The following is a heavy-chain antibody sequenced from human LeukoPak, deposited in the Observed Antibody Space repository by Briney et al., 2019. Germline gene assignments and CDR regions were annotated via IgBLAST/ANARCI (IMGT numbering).Heavy chain of an antibody. CDR1: GYTFTFYD. CDR2: MNPHSGNT. Sequence: ASVNLSCKASGYTFTFYDIQWVRQAAGQGLEWMGWMNPHSGNTGYAQKFLGRITLTRNTSTSMAYMELTSLKSEDTAVYYCARGRRDVFDIWGQGTTVTVS. CDR3: ARGRRDVFDI. V-gene: IGHV1-8*03. J-gene: IGHJ3*02.